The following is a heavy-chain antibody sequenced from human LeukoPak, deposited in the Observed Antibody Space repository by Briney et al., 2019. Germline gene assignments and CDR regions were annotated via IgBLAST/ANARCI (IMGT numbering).Heavy chain of an antibody. J-gene: IGHJ4*02. CDR3: AKFDTWVVPAANLDY. CDR2: ISGSGGST. V-gene: IGHV3-23*01. CDR1: GFTFSSYA. D-gene: IGHD2-2*01. Sequence: PGGSLRLSCAASGFTFSSYAMSWVRQAPGRGLEWVSAISGSGGSTYYADSAKGRFTISRDNSKNTLYLQMNSLRAEDTAVYYCAKFDTWVVPAANLDYWGQGTLVTVSS.